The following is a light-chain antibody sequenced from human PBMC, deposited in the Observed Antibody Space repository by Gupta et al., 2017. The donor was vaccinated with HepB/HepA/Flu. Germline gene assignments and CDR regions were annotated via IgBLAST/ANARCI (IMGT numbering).Light chain of an antibody. CDR1: NFNIGSNY. Sequence: QSVLTQPPSASGTPGQRVTISCSGGNFNIGSNYVYWYQQVPGMAPNLLIYRNNQRPSGGPDRFSGSKSGTSASLAISGLRSDEQADYYCEAWEDSVSGRFVFGAGTRVTVL. CDR3: EAWEDSVSGRFV. V-gene: IGLV1-47*01. J-gene: IGLJ1*01. CDR2: RNN.